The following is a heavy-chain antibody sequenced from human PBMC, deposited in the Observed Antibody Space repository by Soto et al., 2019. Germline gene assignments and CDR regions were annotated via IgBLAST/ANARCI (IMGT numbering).Heavy chain of an antibody. V-gene: IGHV3-23*01. CDR1: GFTFSSYS. Sequence: EVQLLESGGGLVQPGGSLRLSCAASGFTFSSYSMSWVRQGPGKGLEWVSVISGSGATTYYAGSVKGRFTISRNNSKNTLYLRMNSLRAEATAVYYCANGGMSTRRLGCWGQGTLVTVCS. CDR2: ISGSGATT. CDR3: ANGGMSTRRLGC. J-gene: IGHJ4*02. D-gene: IGHD3-16*01.